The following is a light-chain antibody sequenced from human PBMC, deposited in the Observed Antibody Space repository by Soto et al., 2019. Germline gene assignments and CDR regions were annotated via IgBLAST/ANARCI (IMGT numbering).Light chain of an antibody. CDR2: RNN. J-gene: IGLJ3*02. V-gene: IGLV1-47*01. CDR3: VAWDDNLSSRV. Sequence: QPVLTQPPSASGTPGQRVTISCSGSSSNIGSNYVYWYQQLPGTAPKLLIYRNNQRPSGVPDRFSGSKSGTSASLVITGLRPEDEADYYCVAWDDNLSSRVFGGGTKVTVL. CDR1: SSNIGSNY.